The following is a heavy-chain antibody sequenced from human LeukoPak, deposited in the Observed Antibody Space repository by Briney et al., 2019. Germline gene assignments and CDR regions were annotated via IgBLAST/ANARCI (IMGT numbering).Heavy chain of an antibody. CDR3: ARGVVPAGIYYYYYMDV. Sequence: ASVKVSCKASGYTFTDYYIQWVRQAPGQGLEWMGWINANSGGTNYAQSFQGRVTMTRDTSISTAYMELSRLKSDDTAVYYCARGVVPAGIYYYYYMDVWGKGTTVTVSS. CDR1: GYTFTDYY. CDR2: INANSGGT. D-gene: IGHD2-2*01. J-gene: IGHJ6*03. V-gene: IGHV1-2*02.